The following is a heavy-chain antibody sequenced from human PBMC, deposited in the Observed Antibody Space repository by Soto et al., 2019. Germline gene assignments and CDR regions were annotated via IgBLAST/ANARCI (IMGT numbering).Heavy chain of an antibody. D-gene: IGHD3-22*01. Sequence: ASVKVSCKVSGYTLTELSMHWVRQAPGKGLEWMGGFDPEDGETIYAQKCQSRITMTEATSTDTAYMELSSMRSEVTDVYYCATDRGRPNYDSSGYHFDFWGQGTLVTVSS. CDR2: FDPEDGET. CDR1: GYTLTELS. CDR3: ATDRGRPNYDSSGYHFDF. V-gene: IGHV1-24*01. J-gene: IGHJ4*02.